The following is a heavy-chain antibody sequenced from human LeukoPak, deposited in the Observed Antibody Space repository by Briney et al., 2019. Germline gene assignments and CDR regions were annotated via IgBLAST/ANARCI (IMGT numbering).Heavy chain of an antibody. D-gene: IGHD6-19*01. CDR1: GGSISSYY. CDR2: IYYSGST. CDR3: ARFIPVAHFDY. Sequence: SETLSLTCTVSGGSISSYYWSWIRQPPGKGLEWIGYIYYSGSTNYNPSLKSRVTISVDTSKNQFSLKLSSVTAADTAVYYCARFIPVAHFDYWGQGTLVTVSS. J-gene: IGHJ4*02. V-gene: IGHV4-59*12.